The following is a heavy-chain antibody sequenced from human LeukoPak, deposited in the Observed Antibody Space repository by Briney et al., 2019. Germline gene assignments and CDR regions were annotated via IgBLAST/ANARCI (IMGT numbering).Heavy chain of an antibody. CDR2: INHSAST. V-gene: IGHV4-34*01. CDR1: GGSFSGYY. Sequence: SETMSLTCAVYGGSFSGYYWSLIRKPPGKGLEWIGEINHSASTNYNPSLKSRVTISVDTSKNQFSLKLSSVTAADTAVYYCARGIIAAAGPFDPWGQGTLVTVSS. CDR3: ARGIIAAAGPFDP. J-gene: IGHJ5*02. D-gene: IGHD6-13*01.